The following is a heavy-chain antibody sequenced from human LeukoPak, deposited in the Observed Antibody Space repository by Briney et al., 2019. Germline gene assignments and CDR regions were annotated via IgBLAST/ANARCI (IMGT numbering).Heavy chain of an antibody. CDR1: GYIFTSYG. CDR2: ISAYNGNT. V-gene: IGHV1-18*04. J-gene: IGHJ5*02. D-gene: IGHD5-18*01. CDR3: AREPTAMAPYNWFDP. Sequence: GASVKVSCKASGYIFTSYGISWVRQAPGQGLEWLGWISAYNGNTNYAQKLQGRVTMTTDTSTSTAYMELRSLRSDDTAVYYCAREPTAMAPYNWFDPWGQGTLVTVSS.